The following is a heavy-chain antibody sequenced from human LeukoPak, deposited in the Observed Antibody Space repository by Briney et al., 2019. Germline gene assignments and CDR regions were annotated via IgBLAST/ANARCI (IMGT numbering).Heavy chain of an antibody. CDR1: GGSLNIYY. J-gene: IGHJ4*02. D-gene: IGHD4-17*01. CDR2: ISDRGNT. CDR3: ARTDGDYVGNYFDY. V-gene: IGHV4-59*12. Sequence: SETLSLTCTVSGGSLNIYYWSWLRQSPGKGLEWIAFISDRGNTNYIPSLMSRVTISVDKSKNQFSLKLSSVTAADTAVYYCARTDGDYVGNYFDYWGQGTLVTVSS.